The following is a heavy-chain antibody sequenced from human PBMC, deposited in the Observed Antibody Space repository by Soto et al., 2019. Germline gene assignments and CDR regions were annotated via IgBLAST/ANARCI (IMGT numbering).Heavy chain of an antibody. CDR1: GFTFSGSA. Sequence: GGSLRLSCAASGFTFSGSAMHWVRQASGKGLEWVGRIRSKANSYATAYAASVKGRFTISRDDSKNTAYLQMNSLKTEDTAVYYCTRDGFQYDDGGYYEFDYWGQGT. CDR3: TRDGFQYDDGGYYEFDY. D-gene: IGHD3-22*01. V-gene: IGHV3-73*01. J-gene: IGHJ4*02. CDR2: IRSKANSYAT.